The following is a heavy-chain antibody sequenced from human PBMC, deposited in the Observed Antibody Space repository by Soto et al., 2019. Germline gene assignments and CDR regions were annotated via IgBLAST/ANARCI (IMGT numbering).Heavy chain of an antibody. V-gene: IGHV3-9*01. CDR2: ISWNSGSI. D-gene: IGHD6-13*01. CDR1: GFTFDDYA. J-gene: IGHJ5*02. Sequence: EVQLVESGGGLVQPGRSLRLSCAASGFTFDDYAMHWVRQAPGKGLEWVSGISWNSGSIGYADSVKGRFTISRDNAKNSLYLQMNSLRAEDTALYYCAKDRRGIAAAAAFDPWGQGTLVTVSS. CDR3: AKDRRGIAAAAAFDP.